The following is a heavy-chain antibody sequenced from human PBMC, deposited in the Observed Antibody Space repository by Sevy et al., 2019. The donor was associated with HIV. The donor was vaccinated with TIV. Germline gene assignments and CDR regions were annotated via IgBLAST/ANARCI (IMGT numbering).Heavy chain of an antibody. CDR2: IRYDGSNK. J-gene: IGHJ6*02. V-gene: IGHV3-30*02. D-gene: IGHD3-3*01. CDR3: AKVMLRFLEWPSSGRGMDV. Sequence: GGSLRLSCAASGFTFSSYGMHWVRQAPGKGLEWVAFIRYDGSNKYYADSVKGRFTISRDNSKNTLYLQMNSLRAEDTAVYYCAKVMLRFLEWPSSGRGMDVWGQGTTVTVSS. CDR1: GFTFSSYG.